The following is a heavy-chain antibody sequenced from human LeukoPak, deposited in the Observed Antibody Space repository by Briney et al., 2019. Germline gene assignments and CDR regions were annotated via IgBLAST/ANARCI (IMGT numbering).Heavy chain of an antibody. Sequence: SETLSLTCAVYGGSFSGYYWSWIRQPPGKGLEWIGEINHSGSTNYNPFLKSRVTISVDTSKNQFSLKLSSVTAADTAVYYCARGTMVRGTDFDYWGQGTLVTVSS. D-gene: IGHD3-10*01. CDR1: GGSFSGYY. V-gene: IGHV4-34*01. CDR2: INHSGST. J-gene: IGHJ4*02. CDR3: ARGTMVRGTDFDY.